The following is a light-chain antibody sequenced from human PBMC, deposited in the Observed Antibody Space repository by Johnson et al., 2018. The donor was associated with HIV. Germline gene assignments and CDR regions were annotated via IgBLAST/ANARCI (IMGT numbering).Light chain of an antibody. Sequence: QSILTQPPSVSAASGQKVDISCSGSSSNIENNYLSWYQQLPHTAPKLLISDNNKRPSGIPDRFSGSKSGATATLAITGLHTGAEADYYCGTWDNSLNVYVLGTGTKVPVL. CDR3: GTWDNSLNVYV. J-gene: IGLJ1*01. CDR2: DNN. V-gene: IGLV1-51*01. CDR1: SSNIENNY.